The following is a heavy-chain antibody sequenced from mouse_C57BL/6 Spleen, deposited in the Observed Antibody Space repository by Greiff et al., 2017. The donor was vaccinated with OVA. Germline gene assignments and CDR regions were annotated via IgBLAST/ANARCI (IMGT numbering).Heavy chain of an antibody. V-gene: IGHV1-75*01. CDR2: IFPGSGST. J-gene: IGHJ2*01. CDR3: ARSPYGYLDY. CDR1: GYTFTDYY. Sequence: VKLVESGPELVKPGASVTISCKASGYTFTDYYINWVKQRPGQGLEWIGWIFPGSGSTYYNEKFKGKATLTADKSSSTAYMQFSSLTSEDSAIYYCARSPYGYLDYWGQGTTLTVSS. D-gene: IGHD2-2*01.